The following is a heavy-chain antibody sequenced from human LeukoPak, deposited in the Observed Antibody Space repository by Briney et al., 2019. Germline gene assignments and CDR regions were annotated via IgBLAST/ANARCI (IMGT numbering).Heavy chain of an antibody. J-gene: IGHJ6*03. Sequence: ASVKVSCKASGYTFTSYDINWVRQATGQGLEWMGWMNPNSGNTGYAQKFQGRVTITRNTSISTAYMELSSLRSEDTAVYYCARANRRLLTGGYYYYMDVWGKGTTVTVSS. CDR2: MNPNSGNT. CDR1: GYTFTSYD. CDR3: ARANRRLLTGGYYYYMDV. D-gene: IGHD7-27*01. V-gene: IGHV1-8*03.